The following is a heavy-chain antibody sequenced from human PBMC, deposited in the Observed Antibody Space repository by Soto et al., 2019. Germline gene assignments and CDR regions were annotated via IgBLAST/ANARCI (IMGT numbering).Heavy chain of an antibody. CDR1: GFTFSSYA. J-gene: IGHJ4*02. Sequence: VGSLRLSCAASGFTFSSYAMSWVRQAPGKGLEWVSAISGSGGSTYYADSVKGRFTISRDNSKNTLYLQMNSLRAEDTAVYYCAKDGAYMYYYDSSGYLDYWGQGTLVTVSS. CDR2: ISGSGGST. D-gene: IGHD3-22*01. V-gene: IGHV3-23*01. CDR3: AKDGAYMYYYDSSGYLDY.